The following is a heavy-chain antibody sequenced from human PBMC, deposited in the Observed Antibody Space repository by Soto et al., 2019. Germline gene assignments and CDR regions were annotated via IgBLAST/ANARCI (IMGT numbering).Heavy chain of an antibody. CDR2: IWFDGGNE. CDR3: ARDSGGSGYGFDY. CDR1: GFPFSAYG. V-gene: IGHV3-33*01. D-gene: IGHD3-22*01. J-gene: IGHJ4*02. Sequence: PGGSLRLSCAASGFPFSAYGMHWVRQAPGKGLQWVAVIWFDGGNEYYADSVRGRFTISRDNSKNTLYLQMNSLTDEDTAVYYCARDSGGSGYGFDYWGQGTLVTVSS.